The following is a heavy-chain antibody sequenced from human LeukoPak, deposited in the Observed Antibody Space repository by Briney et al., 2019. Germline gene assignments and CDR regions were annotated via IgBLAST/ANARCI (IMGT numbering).Heavy chain of an antibody. CDR1: GGSISSNGYY. D-gene: IGHD3-10*01. V-gene: IGHV4-39*01. Sequence: PSETLSLTCTVSGGSISSNGYYWGWIRQPPRQGLEWIGSIYYSGSTYYNPSLKSRVTISVDTSKNQFSLNLSSVTAADTAVYYCATVRRGFGESSKYYSYYYMDVWGKGTTVTISS. J-gene: IGHJ6*03. CDR2: IYYSGST. CDR3: ATVRRGFGESSKYYSYYYMDV.